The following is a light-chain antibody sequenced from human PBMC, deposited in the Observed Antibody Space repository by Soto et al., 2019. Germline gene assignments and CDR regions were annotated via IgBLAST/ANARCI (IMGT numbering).Light chain of an antibody. CDR3: RSYAGSNNYV. J-gene: IGLJ1*01. V-gene: IGLV2-8*01. CDR1: SSDVGGYNY. CDR2: EVS. Sequence: QSVLTQPPSASGSPGQSVTISCTGTSSDVGGYNYVSWYQQHPGKATNLMIYEVSKRPSGVPDRFSGSKSGNTASLTVSGLQAEEEDDYYCRSYAGSNNYVFGTGTKVTVL.